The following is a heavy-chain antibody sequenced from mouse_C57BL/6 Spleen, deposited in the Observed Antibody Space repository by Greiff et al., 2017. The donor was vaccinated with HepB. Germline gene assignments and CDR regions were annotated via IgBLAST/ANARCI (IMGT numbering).Heavy chain of an antibody. D-gene: IGHD2-3*01. CDR3: ARGHAGLLPFYFDY. J-gene: IGHJ2*01. CDR1: GYAFSSSW. CDR2: IYPGDGDT. Sequence: QVQLKESGPELVKPGASVKISCKASGYAFSSSWMNWVKQRPGKGLEWIGRIYPGDGDTNYNGKFKGKATLTADKSSSTAYMQLSSLTSEDSAVYFCARGHAGLLPFYFDYWGQGTTLTVSS. V-gene: IGHV1-82*01.